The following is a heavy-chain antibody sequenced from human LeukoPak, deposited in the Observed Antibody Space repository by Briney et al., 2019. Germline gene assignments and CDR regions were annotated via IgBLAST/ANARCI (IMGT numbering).Heavy chain of an antibody. V-gene: IGHV5-51*01. CDR3: ARKYSSGWPN. Sequence: TGESLKISCQGSGYSFTTYWIGWVRQMPGKGLEWMGIIYPGDADTRYSTSFQGQVTISADKSINTAYLQWSSLKASDTAMHYCARKYSSGWPNWGQGTLVTVSS. CDR1: GYSFTTYW. J-gene: IGHJ4*02. D-gene: IGHD6-19*01. CDR2: IYPGDADT.